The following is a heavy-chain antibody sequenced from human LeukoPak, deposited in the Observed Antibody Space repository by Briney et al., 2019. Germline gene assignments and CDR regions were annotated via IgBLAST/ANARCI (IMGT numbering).Heavy chain of an antibody. CDR3: ARESGSGNYYYYYMDV. CDR2: ISAYNGNT. Sequence: GASVKVSCKASGYTFTSYGISWVRQAPGQGLEWMGWISAYNGNTNYAQKLQGRVTMTTDTSTSTAYMELSSLRSEDTAVYYCARESGSGNYYYYYMDVWGKGTTVTISS. CDR1: GYTFTSYG. J-gene: IGHJ6*03. D-gene: IGHD3-10*01. V-gene: IGHV1-18*01.